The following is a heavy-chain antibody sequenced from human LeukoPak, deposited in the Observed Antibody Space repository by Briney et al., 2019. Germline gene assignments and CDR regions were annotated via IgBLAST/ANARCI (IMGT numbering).Heavy chain of an antibody. CDR1: GYTFTSYD. CDR3: ARRSSGYFPSDY. D-gene: IGHD3-22*01. V-gene: IGHV1-18*01. Sequence: ASVKVSCKASGYTFTSYDINWVRQATGQGLEWMGWISAYNGNTNYAQKLQGRVTMTTDTSTSTAYMELRSLRSDDTAVYYCARRSSGYFPSDYWGQGTLVTVSS. J-gene: IGHJ4*02. CDR2: ISAYNGNT.